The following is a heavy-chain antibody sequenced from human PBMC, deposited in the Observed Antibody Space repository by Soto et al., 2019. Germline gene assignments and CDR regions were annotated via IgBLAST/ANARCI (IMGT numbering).Heavy chain of an antibody. Sequence: QAHLEQSGPEVRKPGASVKLSCKASGYMFGTYALHWVRQAPGQSLEWMGWIDEANGKTRYSQRFQGRITITRDTSTTTAYMDLSDVRSEDTAVYYCARAPFRGVVLGGMDIWGQGTTVTVSS. V-gene: IGHV1-3*01. J-gene: IGHJ6*02. CDR1: GYMFGTYA. CDR3: ARAPFRGVVLGGMDI. D-gene: IGHD3-16*01. CDR2: IDEANGKT.